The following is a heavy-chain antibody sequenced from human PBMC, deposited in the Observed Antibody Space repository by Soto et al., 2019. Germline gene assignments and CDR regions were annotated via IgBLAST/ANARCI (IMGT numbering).Heavy chain of an antibody. CDR1: GFTFGNYA. V-gene: IGHV3-23*01. CDR2: ISGYGDRT. CDR3: VLSHCDRTDCRRFTH. J-gene: IGHJ1*01. Sequence: EVQLLESGGGLAQPGGSLRLSCAASGFTFGNYAMSWVRQAPGKGLEWVSAISGYGDRTDYADSVKGRYTISRDNSKSPLYLQMNSLRADDTAVYYCVLSHCDRTDCRRFTHWGQGTLVSVSS. D-gene: IGHD2-21*02.